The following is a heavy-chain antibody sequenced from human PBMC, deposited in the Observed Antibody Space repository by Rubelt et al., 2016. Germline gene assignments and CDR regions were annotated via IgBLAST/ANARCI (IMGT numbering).Heavy chain of an antibody. CDR3: ARAGSSGPPPL. V-gene: IGHV4-38-2*02. CDR1: GGSISSGYF. D-gene: IGHD6-19*01. Sequence: QVQLQESGPGLVKPSETLSLTCTVSGGSISSGYFWGWIRQPPGKGLEWIASIYHSGGTYYNPSLKSRVTISVDTSKNQFSLKLSSVTAADTGVYFCARAGSSGPPPLWGPGTLVTVSS. J-gene: IGHJ4*02. CDR2: IYHSGGT.